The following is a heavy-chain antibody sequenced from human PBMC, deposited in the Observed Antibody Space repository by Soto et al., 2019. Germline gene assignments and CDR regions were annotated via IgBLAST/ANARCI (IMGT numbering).Heavy chain of an antibody. CDR2: IIPIFGTA. CDR1: GGTFSSYA. V-gene: IGHV1-69*13. Sequence: GASVKVSCKASGGTFSSYAISWVRQAPGQGLEWMGGIIPIFGTANYAQKFQGRVTITADESTSTAYMELSSLRSEDTAVYYCARDWKTGTTPYGVDVWGQGTKVTVSS. CDR3: ARDWKTGTTPYGVDV. J-gene: IGHJ6*02. D-gene: IGHD1-1*01.